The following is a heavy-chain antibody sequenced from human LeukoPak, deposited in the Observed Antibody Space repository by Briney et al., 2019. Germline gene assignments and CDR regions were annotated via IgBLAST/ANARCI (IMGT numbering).Heavy chain of an antibody. D-gene: IGHD3-10*01. CDR2: IYYSGST. Sequence: PSETLSLTCTVSGGSISSSSYYWGWIRQPPGKGLEWIGSIYYSGSTYYNPSLKSRVTISVDTSKNQFSLKLSSVTAADTAVYYCARTLGELFPDSPRFDPWGQGTLVTVSS. CDR1: GGSISSSSYY. V-gene: IGHV4-39*01. J-gene: IGHJ5*02. CDR3: ARTLGELFPDSPRFDP.